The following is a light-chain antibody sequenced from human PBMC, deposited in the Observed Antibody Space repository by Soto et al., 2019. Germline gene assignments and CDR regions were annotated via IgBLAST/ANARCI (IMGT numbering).Light chain of an antibody. CDR1: QSVSSN. CDR2: GAS. Sequence: IVMTQSPATLSVSPGERATLSCRASQSVSSNLAWYHQKPGQAPRLLIYGASTRATGIPARFSGSGSGTEFTLTISSLQSEDFAVYYCQQYNTCPSLPFGGGTKVEIK. CDR3: QQYNTCPSLP. J-gene: IGKJ4*02. V-gene: IGKV3-15*01.